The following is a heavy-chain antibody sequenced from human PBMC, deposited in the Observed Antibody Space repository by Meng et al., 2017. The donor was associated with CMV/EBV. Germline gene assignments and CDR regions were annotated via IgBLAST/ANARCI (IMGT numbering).Heavy chain of an antibody. D-gene: IGHD5-18*01. J-gene: IGHJ4*02. CDR3: ARSQSAMVDY. CDR1: GYTFTGYY. CDR2: ISAYNGNT. Sequence: ASVKVSCKASGYTFTGYYMHWVRQAPGQGLEWMGWISAYNGNTNYAQKLQGRVTMTTDTSTSTAYMELRSLRSDDTAVYYCARSQSAMVDYWGQGTLVTVSS. V-gene: IGHV1-18*04.